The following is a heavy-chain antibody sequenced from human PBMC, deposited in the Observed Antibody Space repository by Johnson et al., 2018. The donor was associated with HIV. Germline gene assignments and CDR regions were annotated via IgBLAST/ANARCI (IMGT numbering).Heavy chain of an antibody. V-gene: IGHV3-66*01. CDR1: GFTFSSYA. Sequence: VQLVESGGGLVQPGASLRLSCAASGFTFSSYAMSWVRQALGKGLEWVSVLYSGGSPYYADSVKGRFTIYRDNSKNTLSLQMKSLRVEDTAVYYCARYGALTTRGAFDIWGQGTMVTVSS. CDR2: LYSGGSP. CDR3: ARYGALTTRGAFDI. D-gene: IGHD4-17*01. J-gene: IGHJ3*02.